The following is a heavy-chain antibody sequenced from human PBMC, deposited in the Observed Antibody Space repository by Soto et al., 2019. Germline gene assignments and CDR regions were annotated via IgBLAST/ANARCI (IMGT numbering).Heavy chain of an antibody. CDR3: AKNQGVELVPLATVDWFDP. V-gene: IGHV3-21*04. J-gene: IGHJ5*02. CDR2: ISSSGTYI. CDR1: GFIFNDYS. Sequence: GGSLRLSCAASGFIFNDYSMDWVRQAPEKGLEWVSSISSSGTYIYYADSVKGRFTISRDNSKSTVYLELNNLSAEDTAVYHCAKNQGVELVPLATVDWFDPWGQGSVVTVSS. D-gene: IGHD1-26*01.